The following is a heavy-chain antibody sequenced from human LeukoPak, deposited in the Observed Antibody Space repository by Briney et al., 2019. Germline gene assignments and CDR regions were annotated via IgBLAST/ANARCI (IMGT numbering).Heavy chain of an antibody. CDR2: ISSSGSTV. CDR3: ARHSASGSYYSLKFDN. CDR1: GFTFSSYW. V-gene: IGHV3-48*04. J-gene: IGHJ4*02. D-gene: IGHD3-10*01. Sequence: GGSLRLSCAASGFTFSSYWMSWVRQAPGKGLEWVSYISSSGSTVYYADSVKGRFTISRDNAKNSLYLQMNSLRAEDTAVYYCARHSASGSYYSLKFDNWGQGTLVTVSS.